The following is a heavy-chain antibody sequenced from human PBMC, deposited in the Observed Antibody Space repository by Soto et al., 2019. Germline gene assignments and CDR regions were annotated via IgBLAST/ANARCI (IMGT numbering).Heavy chain of an antibody. Sequence: QVQLVESGGGVVQPGRSLRLSCAASGFTFSSYGMHWVRQAPGKGLEWVAVISYDGSNKYYADSVKGRFTISRDNSKNTLYLQMNSLRAEEKAVYYCAKRSLYSCGWSDSLGQGTLVTVSS. D-gene: IGHD6-19*01. J-gene: IGHJ5*01. V-gene: IGHV3-30*18. CDR1: GFTFSSYG. CDR3: AKRSLYSCGWSDS. CDR2: ISYDGSNK.